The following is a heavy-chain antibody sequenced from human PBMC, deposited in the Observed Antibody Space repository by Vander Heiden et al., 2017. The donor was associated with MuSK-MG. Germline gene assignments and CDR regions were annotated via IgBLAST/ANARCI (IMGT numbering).Heavy chain of an antibody. J-gene: IGHJ6*03. Sequence: EVQLVESGGGLVKPGGSLRVSCEASGFTFSSYNMNWVRQAPGKGLEWVSSINTGSSYIYYADSVKGRFTISRDNAKNSLHLQMNSLRVEDTAVYYCVRSRQYYYYHMDVWGKGTTVTVSS. CDR1: GFTFSSYN. CDR3: VRSRQYYYYHMDV. D-gene: IGHD6-6*01. V-gene: IGHV3-21*01. CDR2: INTGSSYI.